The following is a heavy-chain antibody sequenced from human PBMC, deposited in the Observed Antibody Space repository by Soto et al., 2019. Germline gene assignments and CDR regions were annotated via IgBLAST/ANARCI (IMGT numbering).Heavy chain of an antibody. CDR3: VRYDRINMKPYSPEGFHI. CDR2: VYYGGAIFYSGNI. CDR1: GDSISSSNSH. V-gene: IGHV4-39*01. D-gene: IGHD3-3*02. J-gene: IGHJ3*02. Sequence: SETLSLTCTVSGDSISSSNSHWGWTRQPPGKGLEYIGSVYYGGAIFYSGNIYYNPSLKSRVTISVDTSKNQFSLRLSSVTAADTGVYYCVRYDRINMKPYSPEGFHIWGQGAMVTVSS.